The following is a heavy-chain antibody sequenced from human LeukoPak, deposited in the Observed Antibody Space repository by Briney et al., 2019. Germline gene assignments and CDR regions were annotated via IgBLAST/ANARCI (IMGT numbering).Heavy chain of an antibody. CDR3: ARGGSYLSAFDI. Sequence: GGSLRLSCAASGFTVSSNYMSWVRQAPGKGLEWVSIIYSGGSTFYADSVKGRFTTSRDNSKNTLYLQMNSLRAEDTAVYYCARGGSYLSAFDIWGQGTMVIVSS. CDR1: GFTVSSNY. J-gene: IGHJ3*02. V-gene: IGHV3-53*01. CDR2: IYSGGST. D-gene: IGHD1-26*01.